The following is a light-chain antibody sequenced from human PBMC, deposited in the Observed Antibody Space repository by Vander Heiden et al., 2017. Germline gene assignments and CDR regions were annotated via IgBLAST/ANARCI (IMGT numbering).Light chain of an antibody. J-gene: IGKJ5*01. CDR3: QQYNNWPPIT. V-gene: IGKV3-15*01. Sequence: EIVMTQSPATLSMSPGERATLSCRASQGVSSNLAWYQQKPGQAPRLLIYGASTRATGIPARFSGSGSGTEFTLTISSMQSEDFAVYYCQQYNNWPPITFGQGTRLEIK. CDR2: GAS. CDR1: QGVSSN.